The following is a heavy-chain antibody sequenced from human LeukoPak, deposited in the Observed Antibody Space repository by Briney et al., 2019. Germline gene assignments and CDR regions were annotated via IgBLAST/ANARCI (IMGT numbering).Heavy chain of an antibody. J-gene: IGHJ4*02. V-gene: IGHV4-4*02. CDR2: IHHSGTT. CDR3: ARNGDYSMDY. Sequence: PSETLSLTCAVSGGSISSGWWWSWVRQSPGKGLEWIAEIHHSGTTHYNPYLKSRLRISVEKSKNQFSLKLTSMAAADTAVYYCARNGDYSMDYWGQGTLVTVSS. CDR1: GGSISSGWW. D-gene: IGHD2-15*01.